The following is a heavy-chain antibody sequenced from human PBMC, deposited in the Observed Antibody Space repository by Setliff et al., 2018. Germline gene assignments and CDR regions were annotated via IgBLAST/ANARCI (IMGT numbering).Heavy chain of an antibody. D-gene: IGHD3-10*01. J-gene: IGHJ4*02. CDR2: VHYSGYT. Sequence: SETLSLTCNVSGGSVSSTSHYWGWIRQPPGKGMEWIGSVHYSGYTYYNPSLQSRVTISVDMSKNQFSLKLTSVTAADTAVYYGARVDFTMIQGVLGLWGQGTLVTVSS. CDR1: GGSVSSTSHY. V-gene: IGHV4-39*07. CDR3: ARVDFTMIQGVLGL.